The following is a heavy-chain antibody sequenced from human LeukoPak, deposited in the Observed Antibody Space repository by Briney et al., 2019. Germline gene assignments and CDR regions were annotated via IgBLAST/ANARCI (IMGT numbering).Heavy chain of an antibody. CDR1: GFTFSSYA. CDR3: AKTRGYSGYDCSDY. J-gene: IGHJ4*02. CDR2: ISYDGSNK. D-gene: IGHD5-12*01. Sequence: GGSLRLSCAASGFTFSSYAMHWVRQAPGKGLEWVAVISYDGSNKYYADSVKGRFTISRDNSKNTLYLQMNSLRAEDTAVYYCAKTRGYSGYDCSDYWGQGTLVTVSS. V-gene: IGHV3-30-3*02.